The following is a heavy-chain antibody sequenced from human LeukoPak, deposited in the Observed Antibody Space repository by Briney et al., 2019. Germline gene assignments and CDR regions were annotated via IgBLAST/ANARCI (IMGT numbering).Heavy chain of an antibody. J-gene: IGHJ4*02. Sequence: GGSLRLSCAASGFTFSSYEMNSVRQAPGKWLEWVLYISSSGSAIYYADSVKGRFTISRDNAKNSLYLQMNSPRAEDTALYYCARGLGHDYWGQGTLVTVSS. V-gene: IGHV3-48*03. CDR2: ISSSGSAI. CDR1: GFTFSSYE. CDR3: ARGLGHDY. D-gene: IGHD3-9*01.